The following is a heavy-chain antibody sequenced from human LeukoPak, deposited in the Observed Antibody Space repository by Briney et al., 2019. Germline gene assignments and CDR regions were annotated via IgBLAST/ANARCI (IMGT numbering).Heavy chain of an antibody. V-gene: IGHV3-20*04. J-gene: IGHJ4*02. CDR2: INWSGGST. CDR3: ARGGITIFGVAIPNFDY. CDR1: GFTFDDYG. Sequence: GGSLRLSCAASGFTFDDYGMSWVRQAPGKGLEWVSGINWSGGSTSYADSVKGRFTISRDNAKNSLYLQMNSLRAEDTALYYCARGGITIFGVAIPNFDYWGQGTLVTVSS. D-gene: IGHD3-3*01.